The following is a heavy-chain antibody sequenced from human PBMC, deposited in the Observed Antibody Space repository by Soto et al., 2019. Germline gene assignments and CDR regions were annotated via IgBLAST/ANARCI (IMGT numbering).Heavy chain of an antibody. Sequence: QVQLVQSGAEVKKPGSSVKVSCKASGGTFSSYAISWVRQAPGQRQEWMGGNIPIYGTANSAQKFPGRVTMTAVESTSTAYMELTCMRSEGTSVYYCARGKRITMVRGVMGGGSEDYYGMDVWCQGTTVTVSS. J-gene: IGHJ6*02. CDR2: NIPIYGTA. D-gene: IGHD3-10*01. CDR1: GGTFSSYA. V-gene: IGHV1-69*01. CDR3: ARGKRITMVRGVMGGGSEDYYGMDV.